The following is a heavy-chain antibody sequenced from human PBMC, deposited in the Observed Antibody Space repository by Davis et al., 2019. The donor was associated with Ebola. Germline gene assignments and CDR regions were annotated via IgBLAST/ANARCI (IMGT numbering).Heavy chain of an antibody. J-gene: IGHJ3*02. CDR1: GYSFTNYW. V-gene: IGHV5-51*01. CDR3: ARQTDSNDGGSAFDI. CDR2: IYAGDSDT. D-gene: IGHD1-1*01. Sequence: PGGSLRLSCKGSGYSFTNYWIAWVRQMPGKGLEWMGIIYAGDSDTRYSPSFEGQVTISVDRSITTAYLQWSSLRASDTAIYYCARQTDSNDGGSAFDIWGQGTLVTVSS.